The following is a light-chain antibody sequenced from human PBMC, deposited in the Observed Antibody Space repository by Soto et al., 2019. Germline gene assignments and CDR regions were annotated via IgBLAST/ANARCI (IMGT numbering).Light chain of an antibody. J-gene: IGKJ1*01. CDR1: QGISSY. CDR3: QKYSSNPRT. Sequence: AIRMTQSPSSFSASTGDRVTVTCRASQGISSYLAWYQQKPGKAPKLLIYAASTLQSGVPSRFSGSGSGTEFTLTISCLQSEDFATYYCQKYSSNPRTFGQGTKVEIK. CDR2: AAS. V-gene: IGKV1-8*01.